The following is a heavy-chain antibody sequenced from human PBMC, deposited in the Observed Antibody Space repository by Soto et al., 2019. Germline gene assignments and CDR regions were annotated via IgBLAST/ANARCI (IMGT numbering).Heavy chain of an antibody. V-gene: IGHV5-51*01. J-gene: IGHJ4*02. CDR1: GYSFTDYW. D-gene: IGHD3-9*01. CDR2: IYPGDSDA. Sequence: PXESLKICCKSAGYSFTDYWIGWVRQIPGKGLEWMGIIYPGDSDARYSPSFQGQVTISVDTSINTAFLRWNSLTASDTAMYYCARQADYNILTGYFYYFDYWGQGSLVTVSS. CDR3: ARQADYNILTGYFYYFDY.